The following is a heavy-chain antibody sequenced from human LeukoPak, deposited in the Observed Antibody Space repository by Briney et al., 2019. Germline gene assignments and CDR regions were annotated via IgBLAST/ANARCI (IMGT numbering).Heavy chain of an antibody. CDR1: GGTFSSYA. CDR3: ARSPYYYYYGMDV. J-gene: IGHJ6*02. Sequence: SVTVSCKASGGTFSSYAISWVRQAPGQGLEWMGGIIPIFGTANYAQKFQGRVTITADESTSTAYMELSSLRSEDTAVYYCARSPYYYYYGMDVWGQGTTVTVSS. CDR2: IIPIFGTA. V-gene: IGHV1-69*13.